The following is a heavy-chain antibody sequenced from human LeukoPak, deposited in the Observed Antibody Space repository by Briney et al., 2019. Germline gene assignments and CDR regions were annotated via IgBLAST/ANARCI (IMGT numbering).Heavy chain of an antibody. J-gene: IGHJ4*02. CDR1: GFTVSSNS. D-gene: IGHD1-26*01. CDR3: AKDLWEHDY. CDR2: ISGSGGST. Sequence: GGSLRLSCAASGFTVSSNSMSWVRQAPGKGLEWVSAISGSGGSTYYADSVKGRFTISRDNSKNTLYLQMNSLRAEDTAVYYCAKDLWEHDYWGQGTLVTVSS. V-gene: IGHV3-23*01.